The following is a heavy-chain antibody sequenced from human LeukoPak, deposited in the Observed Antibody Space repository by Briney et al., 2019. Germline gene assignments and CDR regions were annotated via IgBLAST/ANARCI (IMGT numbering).Heavy chain of an antibody. Sequence: GGSLRLSCAASGFAFSTYGMHWVRQAPGKGLEWVAFIPYDGRNEKCADSVKGRFTFSRDNSKNTLYLQMNSLGAEDTAVYYCARVTPEEIIVDTYYYYYMDVWGKGTTVTVSS. V-gene: IGHV3-30*02. CDR1: GFAFSTYG. J-gene: IGHJ6*03. D-gene: IGHD5-18*01. CDR3: ARVTPEEIIVDTYYYYYMDV. CDR2: IPYDGRNE.